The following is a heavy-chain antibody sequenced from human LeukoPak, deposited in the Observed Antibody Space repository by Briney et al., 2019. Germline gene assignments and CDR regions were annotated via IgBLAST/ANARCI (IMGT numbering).Heavy chain of an antibody. D-gene: IGHD3-3*01. CDR3: ASGGVYDFWSGYFGPDY. Sequence: PGGSLRLSCAASGFTVSSNYMSWVRQAPGKGLEWVSVIYSGGSTYYADPVKGRFTISRDNSKNTLYLQMNSLRAEDTAVYYCASGGVYDFWSGYFGPDYWGQGTLVTVSS. CDR2: IYSGGST. CDR1: GFTVSSNY. J-gene: IGHJ4*02. V-gene: IGHV3-53*01.